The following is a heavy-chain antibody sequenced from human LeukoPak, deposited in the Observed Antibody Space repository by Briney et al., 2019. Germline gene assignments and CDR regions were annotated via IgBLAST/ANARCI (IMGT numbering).Heavy chain of an antibody. CDR2: IYSGGKT. CDR3: AKHYGEMYYHYYYMDV. J-gene: IGHJ6*03. V-gene: IGHV3-66*04. CDR1: GFTINSNF. D-gene: IGHD4-17*01. Sequence: PGGSLRLSCAASGFTINSNFMSWVRQAPGRGLEWVSVIYSGGKTYYADSVKGRFTISRDNSKNTLYLQMNSLRAEDTAVYYCAKHYGEMYYHYYYMDVWGKGTT.